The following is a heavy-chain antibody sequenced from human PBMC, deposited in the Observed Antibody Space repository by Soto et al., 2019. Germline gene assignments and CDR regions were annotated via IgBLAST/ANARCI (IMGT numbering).Heavy chain of an antibody. CDR1: GGSISTYY. V-gene: IGHV4-59*01. CDR2: IYYSRST. J-gene: IGHJ4*02. CDR3: ARSTGYGASYFDY. Sequence: SETLSLTSTVSGGSISTYYWNWIRQPPGKGLEWIGYIYYSRSTNYNPSLKSRVSISGDTSKNQLSLKLSSVTAADTAVYYCARSTGYGASYFDYWALGTLVTVSS. D-gene: IGHD4-17*01.